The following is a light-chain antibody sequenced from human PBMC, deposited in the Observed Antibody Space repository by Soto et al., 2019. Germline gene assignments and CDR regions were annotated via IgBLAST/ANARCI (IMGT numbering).Light chain of an antibody. Sequence: DIQMTQSPSSLSASVGDRVAITCRASQSISSYLNWYQQKPGKAPKLLIYAASSLQSGVPSRFSGGGSGTDFTLTISSLQPDDFATYYCQQYTNYPWTFGQGTKVDIK. V-gene: IGKV1-39*01. J-gene: IGKJ1*01. CDR2: AAS. CDR1: QSISSY. CDR3: QQYTNYPWT.